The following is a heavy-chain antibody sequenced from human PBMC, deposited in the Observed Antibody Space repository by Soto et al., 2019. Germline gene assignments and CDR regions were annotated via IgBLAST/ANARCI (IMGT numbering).Heavy chain of an antibody. CDR2: ISGRSRAI. V-gene: IGHV3-48*02. CDR3: ARDGERGYDMDV. J-gene: IGHJ6*02. CDR1: GFTFSTYN. Sequence: PGGSLRLSCAASGFTFSTYNMNWVRQAPGKGLEWVSYISGRSRAIYYADSVKGRFTISRDNAKNSLYLQMNSLRDEDTAIYYCARDGERGYDMDVWGQGTTVTVSS. D-gene: IGHD1-1*01.